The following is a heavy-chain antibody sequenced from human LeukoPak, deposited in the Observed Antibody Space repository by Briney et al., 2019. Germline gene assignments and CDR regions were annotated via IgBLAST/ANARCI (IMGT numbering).Heavy chain of an antibody. Sequence: GGSLRLSCVASGFSFSTSTMNWVRQAPGRGLEWVSSISSSGSSIYYADSVKGRFTISRDNAKTSLYLQISSLRAEDTAVYYCARDSYWLGGTIGAFDIWGQGTMVTVSS. D-gene: IGHD3-10*01. CDR1: GFSFSTST. CDR3: ARDSYWLGGTIGAFDI. J-gene: IGHJ3*02. V-gene: IGHV3-21*01. CDR2: ISSSGSSI.